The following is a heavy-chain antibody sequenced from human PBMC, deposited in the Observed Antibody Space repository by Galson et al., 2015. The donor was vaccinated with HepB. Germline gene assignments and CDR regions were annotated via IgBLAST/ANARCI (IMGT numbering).Heavy chain of an antibody. CDR3: ARDEGEGYYYYMDV. J-gene: IGHJ6*03. Sequence: SLRLSCAASGFTFSSYGMHWVRKAPGKGLEWVAVIWYDGSNQYYGDSVKGRFTISRDDSKNTLYLQMNSLRVEDTAVYYCARDEGEGYYYYMDVWGKGTTVTVSS. D-gene: IGHD3-16*01. V-gene: IGHV3-33*01. CDR2: IWYDGSNQ. CDR1: GFTFSSYG.